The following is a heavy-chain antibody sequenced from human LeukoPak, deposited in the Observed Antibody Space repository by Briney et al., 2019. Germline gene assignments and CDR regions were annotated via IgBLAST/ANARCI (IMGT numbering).Heavy chain of an antibody. Sequence: ASVKVSCKASGYTFTNYAMHWVRQAAGQRLEWMGWINTGNGNTKYSQEFQGRVTITRDTSANTAYMELSSLRSEDMAVYYCARAVKYRSGPLTDLLPYYFDYWGQGTLVTVSS. CDR2: INTGNGNT. CDR1: GYTFTNYA. J-gene: IGHJ4*02. D-gene: IGHD6-19*01. V-gene: IGHV1-3*03. CDR3: ARAVKYRSGPLTDLLPYYFDY.